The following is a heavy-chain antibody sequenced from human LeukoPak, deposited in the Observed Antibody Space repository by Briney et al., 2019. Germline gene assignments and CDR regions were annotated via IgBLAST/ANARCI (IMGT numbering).Heavy chain of an antibody. J-gene: IGHJ4*02. Sequence: ASVKVSCKASGYTFTGYYMHWVRQAPGQGLEWMGWINPNSGGTNYAQKFQGRVTMTRDTSISTAYMELSRLRSDDTAVYYCARGIGYSYGYGDYWGQGTLVTVSS. CDR1: GYTFTGYY. CDR3: ARGIGYSYGYGDY. V-gene: IGHV1-2*02. CDR2: INPNSGGT. D-gene: IGHD5-18*01.